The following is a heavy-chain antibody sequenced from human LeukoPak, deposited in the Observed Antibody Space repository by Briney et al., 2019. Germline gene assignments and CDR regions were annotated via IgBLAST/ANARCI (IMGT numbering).Heavy chain of an antibody. D-gene: IGHD5-24*01. Sequence: GGSLRLSCAASGFTFSSYSMNWVRQAPGKGLEWVSAITATSLHIYYADSVKGRFTISRDNAKNSLYLQMNSLRAEDTAVYYCARDPEMATYAFDIWGQGTMVTVSS. J-gene: IGHJ3*02. CDR3: ARDPEMATYAFDI. V-gene: IGHV3-21*01. CDR2: ITATSLHI. CDR1: GFTFSSYS.